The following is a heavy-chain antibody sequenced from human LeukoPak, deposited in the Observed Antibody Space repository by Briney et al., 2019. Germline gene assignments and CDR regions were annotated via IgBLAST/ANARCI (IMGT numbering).Heavy chain of an antibody. Sequence: SETLSLTCAVSGGSISSGGYSWSRIRQPPGKGLEWIGYIYHSGSTYYNPSLKSRVTISVDRSKNQFSLKLSSVTAADTAVYYCARAAYDSSGYYYNYWGQGTLVTVSS. CDR3: ARAAYDSSGYYYNY. CDR2: IYHSGST. V-gene: IGHV4-30-2*01. D-gene: IGHD3-22*01. CDR1: GGSISSGGYS. J-gene: IGHJ4*02.